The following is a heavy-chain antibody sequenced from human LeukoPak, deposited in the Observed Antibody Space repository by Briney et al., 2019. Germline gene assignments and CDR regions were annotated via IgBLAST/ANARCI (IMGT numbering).Heavy chain of an antibody. J-gene: IGHJ3*02. CDR1: GFTFSNAW. Sequence: GGSLRLSCAASGFTFSNAWMSWVRQAPGKGLEWVGRIKSKTDGGTTDYAAPVKGRFTISRDDSKNTLYLQMNSLKTEDTAVYYCTTSYNGYYYDSSGPDAFDIWGQGTMVTVSS. D-gene: IGHD3-22*01. CDR2: IKSKTDGGTT. CDR3: TTSYNGYYYDSSGPDAFDI. V-gene: IGHV3-15*01.